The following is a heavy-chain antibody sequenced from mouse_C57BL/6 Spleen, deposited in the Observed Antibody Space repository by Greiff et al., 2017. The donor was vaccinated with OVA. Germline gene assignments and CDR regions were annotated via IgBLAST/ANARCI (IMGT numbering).Heavy chain of an antibody. CDR1: EYEFPSHD. CDR2: INSDGGST. CDR3: ARHSGGDCYYLYFDV. V-gene: IGHV5-2*01. Sequence: EVKLVESGGGLVQPGESLKLSCESNEYEFPSHDMSWVRKTPEKRLELVAAINSDGGSTYYPDTIERRFIISRDNTKKTLYLQMSSLRSEDTALYYCARHSGGDCYYLYFDVWGTGTTVTVSS. J-gene: IGHJ1*03.